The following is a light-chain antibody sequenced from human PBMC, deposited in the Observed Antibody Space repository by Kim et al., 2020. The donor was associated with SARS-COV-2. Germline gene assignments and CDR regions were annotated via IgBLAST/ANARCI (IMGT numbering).Light chain of an antibody. Sequence: ASVGDTVTITCRASQGISQYLAWFRQKPGKAPESLIYAASSLESGVPSKFSGHGSGTDFTLTITGLQPEDSATYFCQQYNSYPITFGQGTRLEIK. CDR1: QGISQY. CDR3: QQYNSYPIT. J-gene: IGKJ5*01. V-gene: IGKV1-16*02. CDR2: AAS.